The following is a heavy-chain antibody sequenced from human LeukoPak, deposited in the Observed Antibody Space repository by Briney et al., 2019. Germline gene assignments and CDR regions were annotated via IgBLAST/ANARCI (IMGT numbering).Heavy chain of an antibody. J-gene: IGHJ3*02. Sequence: PGGSLRLSCAASGFTFSSSAMSWVRQAPGKGLEWASSISGSGGSTYYADSVKGRFTLSRDNSKNTLYLQMNSLRAEDTAVYYCAREAPVAAGSDAFDIWGQGTMVTVSS. CDR2: ISGSGGST. CDR3: AREAPVAAGSDAFDI. CDR1: GFTFSSSA. D-gene: IGHD6-19*01. V-gene: IGHV3-23*01.